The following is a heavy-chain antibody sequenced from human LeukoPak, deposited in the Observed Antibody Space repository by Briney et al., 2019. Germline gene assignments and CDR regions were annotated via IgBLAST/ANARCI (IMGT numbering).Heavy chain of an antibody. CDR2: MNPNSGNT. Sequence: ASVKVTCKASGYTFTSYDINWVRQATGQGLEWMGWMNPNSGNTGYAQKFQGRVTMTRNTSIITAYMELSSLRSEDTAVYYCARGGGRQLFNNWFDPWGQGTLVTVSS. J-gene: IGHJ5*02. D-gene: IGHD6-13*01. CDR3: ARGGGRQLFNNWFDP. CDR1: GYTFTSYD. V-gene: IGHV1-8*01.